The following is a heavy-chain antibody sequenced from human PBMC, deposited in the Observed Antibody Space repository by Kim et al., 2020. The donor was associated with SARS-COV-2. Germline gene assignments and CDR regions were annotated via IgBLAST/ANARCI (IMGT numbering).Heavy chain of an antibody. D-gene: IGHD5-12*01. CDR1: GFTFDDYA. CDR3: AKDMATIIPYYYGMDV. Sequence: GGSLRLSCAASGFTFDDYAMHWVRQAPGKGLEWVSGISWNSGSIGYADSVKGRFTISRDNAKNSLYLQMNSLRAEDTALYYCAKDMATIIPYYYGMDVWGQGTTVTVSS. CDR2: ISWNSGSI. V-gene: IGHV3-9*01. J-gene: IGHJ6*02.